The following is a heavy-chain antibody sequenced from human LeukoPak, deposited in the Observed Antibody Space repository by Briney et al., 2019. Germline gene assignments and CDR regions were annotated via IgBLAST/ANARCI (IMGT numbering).Heavy chain of an antibody. CDR2: IYHGGST. V-gene: IGHV4-59*12. CDR3: ARYVHSSSWPTFDY. CDR1: GGSISGYY. Sequence: PSETLSLTCSVSGGSISGYYWTWIRQPPGKGLEWIGYIYHGGSTSYNPSLKSRVTISVDRSKNQFSLRLSSVTAADTAVYYCARYVHSSSWPTFDYWGQGTLVTVSS. J-gene: IGHJ4*02. D-gene: IGHD6-13*01.